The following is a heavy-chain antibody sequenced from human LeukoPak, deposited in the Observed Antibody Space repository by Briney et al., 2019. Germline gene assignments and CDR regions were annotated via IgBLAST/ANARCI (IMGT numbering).Heavy chain of an antibody. D-gene: IGHD3-10*01. J-gene: IGHJ6*02. CDR1: GFFFRSHA. Sequence: GGSLRLSCAASGFFFRSHALHWVRQAPGKGLEWVSVIYSGGSTYYADSVKGRFTISRDNSKNTLYLQMNSLRAEDTAVYYCASDLRSGRRDYYYYYGMDVWGQGTTVTVSS. CDR2: IYSGGST. V-gene: IGHV3-66*01. CDR3: ASDLRSGRRDYYYYYGMDV.